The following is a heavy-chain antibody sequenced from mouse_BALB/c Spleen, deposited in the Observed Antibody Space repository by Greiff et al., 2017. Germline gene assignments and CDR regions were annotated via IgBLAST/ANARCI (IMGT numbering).Heavy chain of an antibody. CDR3: ARSAMITTGFAY. D-gene: IGHD2-4*01. CDR1: GFTFSSYG. V-gene: IGHV5-6*02. J-gene: IGHJ3*01. Sequence: DVMLVESGGDLVKPGGSLKLSCAASGFTFSSYGMSWVRQTPDKRLEWVATISSGGSYTYYPDSVKGRFTISRDNAKNTLYLQMSSLKSEDTAMYYCARSAMITTGFAYWGQGTLVTVSA. CDR2: ISSGGSYT.